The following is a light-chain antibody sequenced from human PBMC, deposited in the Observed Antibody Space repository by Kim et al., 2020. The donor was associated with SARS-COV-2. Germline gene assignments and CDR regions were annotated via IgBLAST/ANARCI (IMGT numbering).Light chain of an antibody. J-gene: IGLJ2*01. V-gene: IGLV1-44*01. Sequence: QSVLTQPPSASGTPGQRVTISCSGSTSNIGSDTVNCYQHLPGTAPKLLIYDNTQRPSGVPDRLSGSKSGTSASLAISGLQSDDEGSYYCAAWDDSLNGQVFGGGTQLTVL. CDR1: TSNIGSDT. CDR3: AAWDDSLNGQV. CDR2: DNT.